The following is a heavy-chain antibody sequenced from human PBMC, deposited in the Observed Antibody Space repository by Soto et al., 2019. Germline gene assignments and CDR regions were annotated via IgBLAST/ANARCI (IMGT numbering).Heavy chain of an antibody. Sequence: PGESLKISCKGSGYTFTNYWIAWVRQMPGKGLEWMGIIYPGDSETRYSPSFQGQVAISADKSITTAYLQWSSLKASDTAMYYCARQVSEGQWLLTYLDYWGQGTLVTVSS. J-gene: IGHJ4*02. V-gene: IGHV5-51*01. CDR3: ARQVSEGQWLLTYLDY. CDR2: IYPGDSET. D-gene: IGHD6-19*01. CDR1: GYTFTNYW.